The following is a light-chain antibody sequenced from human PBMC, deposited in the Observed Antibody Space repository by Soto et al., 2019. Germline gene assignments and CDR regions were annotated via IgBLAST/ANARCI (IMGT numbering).Light chain of an antibody. CDR1: QRVSNNY. V-gene: IGKV3-20*01. CDR2: GTS. Sequence: EIVLTQSPGTMSLSPGDRVTLSCRASQRVSNNYLAWYQQKSGQAPRLLIFGTSNRDTGIPDRFIGSGSGTDFTLTISRLESEDAAVYHCQQYCLSPWTFGQGTKVEIK. J-gene: IGKJ1*01. CDR3: QQYCLSPWT.